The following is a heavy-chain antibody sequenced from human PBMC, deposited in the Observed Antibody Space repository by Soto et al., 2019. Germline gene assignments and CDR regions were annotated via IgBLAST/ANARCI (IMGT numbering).Heavy chain of an antibody. V-gene: IGHV1-18*01. CDR1: GYTFTRYG. D-gene: IGHD3-3*01. CDR3: SRDQWTPRARFFVDY. Sequence: GASVKVSCQAFGYTFTRYGIRWVRPAPGQGLEWMGWISAYNGNTNYAQKLQGRVTLTTDTSTSTAYMELRSLRSDDTAVYYCSRDQWTPRARFFVDYWGQGTLVTVSS. J-gene: IGHJ4*02. CDR2: ISAYNGNT.